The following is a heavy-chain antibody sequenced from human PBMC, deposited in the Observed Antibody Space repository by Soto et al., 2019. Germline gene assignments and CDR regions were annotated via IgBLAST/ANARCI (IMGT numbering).Heavy chain of an antibody. CDR1: GYSFTSLD. CDR2: MQPSTGRT. CDR3: ARGVSAGADY. Sequence: QVQLVQSGAEVREPGASVKVSSKASGYSFTSLDINWVRQTAGQGLEWMGWMQPSTGRTGYAQKFQGRVTMTRDTSINTAYMELTTLTSDHTAFYYCARGVSAGADYWGQGTLVTVSS. D-gene: IGHD1-26*01. V-gene: IGHV1-8*01. J-gene: IGHJ4*02.